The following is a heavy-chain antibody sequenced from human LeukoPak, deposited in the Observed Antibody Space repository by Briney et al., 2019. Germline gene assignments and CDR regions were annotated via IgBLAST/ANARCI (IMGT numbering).Heavy chain of an antibody. D-gene: IGHD2-8*02. J-gene: IGHJ4*02. Sequence: SETLSLTCSVSGDSINSGHYYWAWIRQPPGKGLEWIGTIYHSGNTFYNLSLKSRLTISVDTSKNQFSLKLSSVTAADTAVYYCARSPGGPDFDYWGQGTLVTVSS. V-gene: IGHV4-39*07. CDR1: GDSINSGHYY. CDR3: ARSPGGPDFDY. CDR2: IYHSGNT.